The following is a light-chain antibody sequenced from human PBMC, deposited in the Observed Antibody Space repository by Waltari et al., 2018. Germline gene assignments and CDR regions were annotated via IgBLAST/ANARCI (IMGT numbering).Light chain of an antibody. Sequence: DIQMTQSPSSLSASVGDRVTITCRASQGISSYLNWYQQKPGKAPKLLIYAASSLQSGVPSRFSGSGSGTDFTLTISSLQPEDFATYYCQQSYTTPPRTFGGGSKVVIK. J-gene: IGKJ4*01. CDR2: AAS. V-gene: IGKV1-39*01. CDR3: QQSYTTPPRT. CDR1: QGISSY.